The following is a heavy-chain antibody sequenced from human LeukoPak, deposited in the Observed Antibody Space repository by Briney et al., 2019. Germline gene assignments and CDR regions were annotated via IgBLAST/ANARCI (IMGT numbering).Heavy chain of an antibody. J-gene: IGHJ6*02. D-gene: IGHD4-17*01. CDR1: GGTFSSYA. CDR2: IIPIFGTA. CDR3: ARVDEDGDYGHYYYYYGMDV. Sequence: ASVKVSCKASGGTFSSYAISWVRQAPGQGLEWMGGIIPIFGTANYARKFQGRVTITADESTSTAYMELSSLRSEDTAVYYCARVDEDGDYGHYYYYYGMDVWGQGTTVTVSS. V-gene: IGHV1-69*13.